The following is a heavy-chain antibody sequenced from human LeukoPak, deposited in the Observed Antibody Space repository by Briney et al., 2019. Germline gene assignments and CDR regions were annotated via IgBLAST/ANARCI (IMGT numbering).Heavy chain of an antibody. Sequence: PGGSLRLSCAASGFTFSSYAMHWVRQAPGKGLEWVAVISYDGSNKYYADSVKGRFTISRDNSKNTLYLQMNSLRAEDTAVYYCARERDSSGYYYDWDGYFDYWGQGTLVTVSS. J-gene: IGHJ4*02. CDR1: GFTFSSYA. V-gene: IGHV3-30-3*01. D-gene: IGHD3-22*01. CDR3: ARERDSSGYYYDWDGYFDY. CDR2: ISYDGSNK.